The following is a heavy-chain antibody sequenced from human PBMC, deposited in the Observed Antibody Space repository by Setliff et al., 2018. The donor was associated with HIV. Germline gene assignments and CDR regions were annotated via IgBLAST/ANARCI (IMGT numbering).Heavy chain of an antibody. J-gene: IGHJ4*02. Sequence: SETLSLTCAVSGYSISSGYYWGWVRQPPETGLEWIGSFYHSGSTYYNPSLKSRVTMSVDTSKNQLSLKLSSVTAADTAVYYCARAPITIFGVIIIPVYFDYWGQGTLVTVSS. V-gene: IGHV4-38-2*01. CDR2: FYHSGST. D-gene: IGHD3-3*01. CDR1: GYSISSGYY. CDR3: ARAPITIFGVIIIPVYFDY.